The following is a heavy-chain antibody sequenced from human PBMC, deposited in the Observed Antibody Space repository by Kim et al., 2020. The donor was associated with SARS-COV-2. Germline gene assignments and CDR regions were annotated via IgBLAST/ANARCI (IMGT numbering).Heavy chain of an antibody. CDR1: GFTFSSYS. V-gene: IGHV3-21*04. J-gene: IGHJ5*02. CDR2: ISSSSSYI. CDR3: ARDFWGSSGWYVSAWFDP. D-gene: IGHD6-19*01. Sequence: GGSLRLSCAASGFTFSSYSMNWVRQAPGKGLEWVSSISSSSSYIYYADSVKGRFTISRDNAKNSLYLQMNSLRAEDTAVYYCARDFWGSSGWYVSAWFDPWGQGTLVTVSS.